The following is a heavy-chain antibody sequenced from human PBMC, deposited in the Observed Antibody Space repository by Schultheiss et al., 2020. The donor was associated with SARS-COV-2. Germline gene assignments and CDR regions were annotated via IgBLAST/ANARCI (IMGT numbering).Heavy chain of an antibody. V-gene: IGHV1-2*02. CDR3: AVVVTAMGYYYYGMDV. Sequence: ASVKVSCKASGYTFTSYDINWVRQATGQGLEWMGWITPNSGATNYAQKFQGRVTMTTDTSISTVYMELRRLRSDDTAVYYCAVVVTAMGYYYYGMDVWGQGTTVTVSS. J-gene: IGHJ6*02. D-gene: IGHD2-21*02. CDR2: ITPNSGAT. CDR1: GYTFTSYD.